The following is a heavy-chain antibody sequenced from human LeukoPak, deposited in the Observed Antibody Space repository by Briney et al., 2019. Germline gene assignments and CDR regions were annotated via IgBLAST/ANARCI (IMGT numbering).Heavy chain of an antibody. D-gene: IGHD2-2*01. Sequence: GGSLRLSCAASGFTFHSYWMHWVRQAPGKGLVWVSRIDNDGGSTTYADSVKGRFTISRDNAKNSLYLQMNSLRAEDTAVYYCARHCSSASCYQGAFDIWGQGTMVTVSS. CDR3: ARHCSSASCYQGAFDI. J-gene: IGHJ3*02. CDR1: GFTFHSYW. V-gene: IGHV3-74*01. CDR2: IDNDGGST.